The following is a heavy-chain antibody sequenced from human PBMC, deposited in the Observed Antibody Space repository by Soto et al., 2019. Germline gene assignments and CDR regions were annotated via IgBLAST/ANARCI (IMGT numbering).Heavy chain of an antibody. Sequence: EVQLVESGGGLIQPGGSLRLSCAASGFTLSDHDMDWVRQAPGKGLEWVGRSRNKANSYTTEYAASVKGRFTISRDDSKNSLYLQMNSLKTEDTAVYYCARSGGMDVWGQGTTVTVSS. J-gene: IGHJ6*02. CDR2: SRNKANSYTT. V-gene: IGHV3-72*01. CDR3: ARSGGMDV. CDR1: GFTLSDHD. D-gene: IGHD3-3*01.